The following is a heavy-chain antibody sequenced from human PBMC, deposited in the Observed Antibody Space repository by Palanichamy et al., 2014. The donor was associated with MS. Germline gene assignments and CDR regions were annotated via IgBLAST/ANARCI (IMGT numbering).Heavy chain of an antibody. Sequence: QVQLVQSGAEVKKPGASVKVSCKASGYTFSSYHIHWVRQAPGQGLEWMGMINPSGGTTSYAQKFQDTVTMTSDTSTSTVHMEPSNLRSQDTAVYYCARLVSSIWWHYFDFWGQGTLVTVTS. D-gene: IGHD6-13*01. CDR2: INPSGGTT. CDR3: ARLVSSIWWHYFDF. J-gene: IGHJ4*02. V-gene: IGHV1-46*01. CDR1: GYTFSSYH.